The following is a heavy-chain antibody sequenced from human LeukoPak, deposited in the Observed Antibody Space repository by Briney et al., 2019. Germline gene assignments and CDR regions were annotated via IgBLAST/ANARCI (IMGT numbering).Heavy chain of an antibody. CDR1: GYTLTELS. J-gene: IGHJ4*02. V-gene: IGHV1-24*01. Sequence: ASVKVSCKVSGYTLTELSMHWVRQAPGKGLEWMGGFDPEDGETIYAQKFQGRVTMTEDTSTDTAYMELSSLRSEDTAVYYCATSLFISVVVPAASEWGQGTLVTVSS. CDR3: ATSLFISVVVPAASE. CDR2: FDPEDGET. D-gene: IGHD2-2*01.